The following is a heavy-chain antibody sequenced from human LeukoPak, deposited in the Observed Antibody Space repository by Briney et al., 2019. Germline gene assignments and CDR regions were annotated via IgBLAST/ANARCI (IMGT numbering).Heavy chain of an antibody. CDR2: IYHSGST. CDR1: AGSISRGGYS. J-gene: IGHJ5*02. V-gene: IGHV4-30-2*01. Sequence: SQTPSLTCAVSAGSISRGGYSWSWPRQPPGRGLEWMGYIYHSGSTYYNPSLKSRVTISVDTSKNQFSLKLSSVTAANTAVYYCARFRSSGYYDWFDPWGQGTLVTVSS. CDR3: ARFRSSGYYDWFDP. D-gene: IGHD3-22*01.